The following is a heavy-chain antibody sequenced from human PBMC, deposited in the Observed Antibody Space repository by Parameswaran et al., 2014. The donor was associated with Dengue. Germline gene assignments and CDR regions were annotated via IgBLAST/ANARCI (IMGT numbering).Heavy chain of an antibody. Sequence: WVRQAPGQRLEWMGWINGVNGNTKFSQKFQGRVTITRDTSASTAYMELNSLTSEDTAVYYCARWGTSSNSPIDYWGQGTLVTVSS. CDR3: ARWGTSSNSPIDY. CDR2: INGVNGNT. V-gene: IGHV1-3*01. D-gene: IGHD6-6*01. J-gene: IGHJ4*02.